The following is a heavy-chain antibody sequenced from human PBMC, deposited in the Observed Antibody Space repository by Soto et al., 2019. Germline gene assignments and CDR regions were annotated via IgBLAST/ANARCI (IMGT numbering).Heavy chain of an antibody. CDR3: ARWAYSSGWYGGGYYYGMDV. J-gene: IGHJ6*02. D-gene: IGHD6-19*01. CDR2: ISAYNGNT. Sequence: QVQLVQSGAEVKKPGASVKVSCKASGYTFTSYGISWVRQAPGQGLEWMGWISAYNGNTNYAQKLQGRVTMTTDTSTSTAYMALRSLRSDDTAVYYCARWAYSSGWYGGGYYYGMDVWGQGTTVTVSS. CDR1: GYTFTSYG. V-gene: IGHV1-18*01.